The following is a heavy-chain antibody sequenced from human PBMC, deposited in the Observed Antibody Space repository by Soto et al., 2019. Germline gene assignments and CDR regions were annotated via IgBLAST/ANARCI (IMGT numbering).Heavy chain of an antibody. CDR1: GFTFSSYA. J-gene: IGHJ2*01. D-gene: IGHD2-15*01. Sequence: EVQLLESGGDLVQPWGSLRLSCAVSGFTFSSYAMSWVRQAPGKGLEWVSGISLSGDSTYFTDSVKGRFTISRDNSKNTLYLQMNSLRAEDTAVYYCAKVGCSGVSCYSWYFDVWGRGTLVSVSS. CDR2: ISLSGDST. V-gene: IGHV3-23*01. CDR3: AKVGCSGVSCYSWYFDV.